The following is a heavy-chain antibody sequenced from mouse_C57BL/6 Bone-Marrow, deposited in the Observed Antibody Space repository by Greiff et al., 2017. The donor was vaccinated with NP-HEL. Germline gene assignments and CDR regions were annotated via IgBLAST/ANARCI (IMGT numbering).Heavy chain of an antibody. J-gene: IGHJ3*01. Sequence: VQLQQSGPVLVKPGALVKMSCKASGYTFTDYYMNWVKQSHGKSLEWIGVINPYNGGTSYNQKFKGKATLTVDKSSSTAYMELNSLTSEDSAVYYCAREGGLLPAWFAYWGQGTLVTVSA. V-gene: IGHV1-19*01. CDR2: INPYNGGT. CDR3: AREGGLLPAWFAY. CDR1: GYTFTDYY. D-gene: IGHD2-3*01.